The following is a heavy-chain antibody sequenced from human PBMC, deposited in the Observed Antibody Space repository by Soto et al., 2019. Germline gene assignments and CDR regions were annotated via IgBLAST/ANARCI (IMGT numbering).Heavy chain of an antibody. D-gene: IGHD3-10*01. CDR2: IWYYGSKK. V-gene: IGHV3-33*01. CDR3: ARDLPMVREVADWYLDL. Sequence: QVQLVESGGGVVQPGRSLRLSCAASGFTFSSYGMHWVRQAPGKGLEWVAVIWYYGSKKYYADSVKGRFTISRDNSKNTLYLQMNSLRDEDTAVYYCARDLPMVREVADWYLDLWGRGTLVTVSS. J-gene: IGHJ2*01. CDR1: GFTFSSYG.